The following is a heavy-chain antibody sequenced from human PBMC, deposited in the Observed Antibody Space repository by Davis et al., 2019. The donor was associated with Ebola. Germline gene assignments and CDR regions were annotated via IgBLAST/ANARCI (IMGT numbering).Heavy chain of an antibody. D-gene: IGHD3-10*01. V-gene: IGHV3-23*01. CDR2: ISGSGGST. J-gene: IGHJ5*02. CDR3: AKAHHYYYGSGSYWVDP. Sequence: PGGSLRLSCAASGFTFSSYGMSWVRQAPGKGLEWVSAISGSGGSTHYADSVKGRLTISRDNAKNTVYLQMNSLGAEDTAVYYCAKAHHYYYGSGSYWVDPWGQGTLVTVSS. CDR1: GFTFSSYG.